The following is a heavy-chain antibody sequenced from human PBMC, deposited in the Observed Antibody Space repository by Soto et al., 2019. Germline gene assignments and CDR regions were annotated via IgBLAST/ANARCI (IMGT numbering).Heavy chain of an antibody. Sequence: GASVKVSCKVSGYTLTELSMHWVRQAPGKGLEWMGGFDPEDGETIYAQKFQGRVTMTEDTSTDTAYMELSSLRSEDTAVYYCATAEGTWPTHEYYFDYWGQGTLVTVSS. V-gene: IGHV1-24*01. CDR1: GYTLTELS. CDR2: FDPEDGET. CDR3: ATAEGTWPTHEYYFDY. J-gene: IGHJ4*02.